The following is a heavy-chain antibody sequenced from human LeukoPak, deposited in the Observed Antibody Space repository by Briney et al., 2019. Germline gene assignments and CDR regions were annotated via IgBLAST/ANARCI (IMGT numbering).Heavy chain of an antibody. V-gene: IGHV3-21*01. D-gene: IGHD4-23*01. Sequence: GALRLFCSSSGINLSTYALKLVRQGPREGVEGVSSINSAGTSKKYADSLKGRFTISRDNAKNSLFLQLSSLRDEDTAVYYCARGRNAGGPYYSDYWGQGTLVTVSS. CDR3: ARGRNAGGPYYSDY. J-gene: IGHJ4*02. CDR2: INSAGTSK. CDR1: GINLSTYA.